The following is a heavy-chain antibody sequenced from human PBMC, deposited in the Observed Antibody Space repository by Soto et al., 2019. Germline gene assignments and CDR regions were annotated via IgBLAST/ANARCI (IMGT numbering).Heavy chain of an antibody. CDR2: LYYSGGT. J-gene: IGHJ4*02. V-gene: IGHV4-39*01. CDR1: GVSVRSTTYS. Sequence: QPQLQESGPGLVKPSETLSLTCNVSGVSVRSTTYSWAWIRQSPGKGLNWIGTLYYSGGTYYSPFLMSRFTVAIGTSKNQLLLSLTSVAVTVTSLYYLVSLYCSGANFYSGLGRNFDSWGLGTLVTVAS. CDR3: VSLYCSGANFYSGLGRNFDS. D-gene: IGHD2-15*01.